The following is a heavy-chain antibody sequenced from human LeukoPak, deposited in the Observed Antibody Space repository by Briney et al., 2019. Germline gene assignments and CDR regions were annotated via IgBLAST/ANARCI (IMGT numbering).Heavy chain of an antibody. J-gene: IGHJ6*02. Sequence: PGGSLRLSCAASGFTFSGSAMHWVRQASGKGLEWVGRIRSKANSYATAYAASVKGRFTISRDDSKNTAYLQMNSLKTEDTAVYYCTRRQVVTAISHYGMTSGAKGPRSPSP. D-gene: IGHD2-21*02. CDR3: TRRQVVTAISHYGMTS. V-gene: IGHV3-73*01. CDR2: IRSKANSYAT. CDR1: GFTFSGSA.